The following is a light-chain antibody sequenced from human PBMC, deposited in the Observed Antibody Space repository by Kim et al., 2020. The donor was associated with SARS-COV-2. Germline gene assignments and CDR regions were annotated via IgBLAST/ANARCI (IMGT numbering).Light chain of an antibody. CDR2: KAS. V-gene: IGKV1-5*03. CDR3: QQYTNYPRT. Sequence: ASGGDRDTIACRANLGIYTWLAWYQQKPGKAPNLLIYKASDLHSGVTSRFSVSGSEKEFTLTISSLQPDDVATYYCQQYTNYPRTFGQGTQVDIK. J-gene: IGKJ1*01. CDR1: LGIYTW.